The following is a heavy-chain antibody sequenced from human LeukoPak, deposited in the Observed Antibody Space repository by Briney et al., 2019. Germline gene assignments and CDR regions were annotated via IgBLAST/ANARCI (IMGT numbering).Heavy chain of an antibody. CDR1: GFTFSNYW. V-gene: IGHV3-7*04. CDR3: ARDPQTNSWPEYFLH. Sequence: GGSLRLSCATSGFTFSNYWMNWVRQAPGKGLEGVANIKQDGSEKYYVDSVKGRFTISRDNAKNSLFLQMNGLRADDTAVYYCARDPQTNSWPEYFLHWGQGTLVTVSS. J-gene: IGHJ1*01. D-gene: IGHD6-13*01. CDR2: IKQDGSEK.